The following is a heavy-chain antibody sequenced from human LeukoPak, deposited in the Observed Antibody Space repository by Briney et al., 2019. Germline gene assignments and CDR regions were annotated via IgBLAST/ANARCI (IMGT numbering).Heavy chain of an antibody. CDR2: IIPIFGTA. CDR3: AGSMGYYASSAYPMFDY. D-gene: IGHD3-22*01. CDR1: GGTFSSYA. V-gene: IGHV1-69*13. Sequence: ASVKVSCKASGGTFSSYAISWVRQAPGQGLEWMGGIIPIFGTANYAQKFQGRVTITADESTSTAYMELSSLRSEDTAVYYCAGSMGYYASSAYPMFDYWGQGTLVTVSS. J-gene: IGHJ4*02.